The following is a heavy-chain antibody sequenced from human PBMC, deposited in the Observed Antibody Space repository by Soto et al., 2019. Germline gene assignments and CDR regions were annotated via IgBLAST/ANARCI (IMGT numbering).Heavy chain of an antibody. J-gene: IGHJ4*02. Sequence: PGGTLRLSCAAAGFTFSDSYMSWLRQVPGKGLEWVASISGSGDSTPYSDSVKGRFTISRDNARNSLYLQMNSLRGEDTAVYYCARVVVLSAAGSTDYWGQGTLVTVSS. CDR2: ISGSGDST. D-gene: IGHD6-13*01. CDR3: ARVVVLSAAGSTDY. V-gene: IGHV3-11*06. CDR1: GFTFSDSY.